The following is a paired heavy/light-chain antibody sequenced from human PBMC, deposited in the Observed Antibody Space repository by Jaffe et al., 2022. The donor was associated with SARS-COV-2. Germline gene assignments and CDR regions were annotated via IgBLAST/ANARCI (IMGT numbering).Light chain of an antibody. Sequence: EIVLTQSPATLSLSPGERATLSCRASQSVSSYLAWYQQKPGQAPRLLIYDASNRATGIPARFSGSGSGTDFTLTISSLEPEDFAVYYCQQRSNWGALTFGGGTKVEIK. CDR3: QQRSNWGALT. J-gene: IGKJ4*01. CDR2: DAS. CDR1: QSVSSY. V-gene: IGKV3-11*01.
Heavy chain of an antibody. D-gene: IGHD2-2*03. CDR1: GFTFSSYG. Sequence: QVQLVESGGGVVQPGRSLRLSCAASGFTFSSYGMHWVRQAPGKGLEWVAVIWYDGSNKYYADSVKGRFTISRDNSKNTLYLQMNSLRAEDTAVYYCARDGYCSSTSCPPDPIYGMDVWGQGTTVTVSS. CDR3: ARDGYCSSTSCPPDPIYGMDV. J-gene: IGHJ6*02. V-gene: IGHV3-33*01. CDR2: IWYDGSNK.